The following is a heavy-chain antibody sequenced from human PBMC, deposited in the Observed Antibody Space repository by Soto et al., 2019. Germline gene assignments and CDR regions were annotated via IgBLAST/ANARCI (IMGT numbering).Heavy chain of an antibody. J-gene: IGHJ5*02. CDR3: ARVVPGAEAWFGP. D-gene: IGHD2-2*01. CDR2: ISLYSDGT. V-gene: IGHV1-18*01. Sequence: QVQLVQSGGEVKRPGASVKVSCKTSGYTFSNYCITWVRQAPGQPLEWLGWISLYSDGTNYAQKFQGRVSMTTDTSTTTADMELRSLRSDDTAVYYCARVVPGAEAWFGPWGQGTLVTVSS. CDR1: GYTFSNYC.